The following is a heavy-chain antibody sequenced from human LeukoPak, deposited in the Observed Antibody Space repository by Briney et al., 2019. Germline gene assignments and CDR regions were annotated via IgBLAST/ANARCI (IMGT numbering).Heavy chain of an antibody. V-gene: IGHV3-23*01. Sequence: GGSLRLSCAASGFTFSNYAMSWVRQAPGKGLEWVSAISRSDGRTYYADSVKGRFTIFRDNSKNTLYLQMSSLRAEDTAVYYCAKDPRPFDAFDIWGQGTMVTVSS. CDR2: ISRSDGRT. J-gene: IGHJ3*02. CDR3: AKDPRPFDAFDI. CDR1: GFTFSNYA.